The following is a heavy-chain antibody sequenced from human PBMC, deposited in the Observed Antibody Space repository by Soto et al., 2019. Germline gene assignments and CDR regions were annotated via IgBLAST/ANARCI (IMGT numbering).Heavy chain of an antibody. V-gene: IGHV3-21*05. Sequence: PGGSLRISCAASGFSFSRYSMNWVRQAQGKGLEWVSYISSSRDYIYYADSVRGRFTVSRNNAWNSLYLQMNGLRVEDTALYYCVRDDLDLKDYSGMDVWGQGTTVTVSS. D-gene: IGHD2-21*01. J-gene: IGHJ6*02. CDR3: VRDDLDLKDYSGMDV. CDR1: GFSFSRYS. CDR2: ISSSRDYI.